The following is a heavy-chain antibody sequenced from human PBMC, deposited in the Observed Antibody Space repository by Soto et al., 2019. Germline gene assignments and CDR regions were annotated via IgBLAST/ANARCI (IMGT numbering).Heavy chain of an antibody. CDR2: ISNDGMNT. V-gene: IGHV3-30-3*02. CDR1: GFTFSSYA. J-gene: IGHJ1*01. D-gene: IGHD1-1*01. Sequence: GGSLRLSCVASGFTFSSYALHWVRQAPGKGLEWVALISNDGMNTFYADSVKGRMTVSRDKAEKTMYLQMNSLTAEDTAVYYCAKGLRFMEHWGQGTVVTVPS. CDR3: AKGLRFMEH.